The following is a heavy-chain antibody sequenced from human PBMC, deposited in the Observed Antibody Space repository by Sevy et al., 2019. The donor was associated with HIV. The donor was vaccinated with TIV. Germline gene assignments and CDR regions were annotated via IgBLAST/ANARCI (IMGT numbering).Heavy chain of an antibody. V-gene: IGHV1-2*06. J-gene: IGHJ3*01. CDR2: INPKSGGT. CDR1: GYTFTGHY. D-gene: IGHD6-19*01. CDR3: ARADNIGWSTLDAFDL. Sequence: ASVKVSCKASGYTFTGHYMHWVRQAPGQGLEWMGRINPKSGGTNYAQKFQGRVTMTRDTSIITAYVELSSLRSDDTAVYYCARADNIGWSTLDAFDLWGQGTMVTVSS.